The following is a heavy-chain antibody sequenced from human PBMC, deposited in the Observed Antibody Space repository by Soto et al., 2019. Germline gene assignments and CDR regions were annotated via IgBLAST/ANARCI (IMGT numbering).Heavy chain of an antibody. CDR2: INHSGST. Sequence: QVQLQQWGAGLLKPSETLSLTCAVYGGSFSGYYWSWIRQPPGKGLEWIGEINHSGSTNYNPSLKSRVTISVDTSKNQVSLKLSSVTAADTAVYYCARTQFWSSYYYYMDVWGKGTTVTVSS. V-gene: IGHV4-34*01. CDR3: ARTQFWSSYYYYMDV. CDR1: GGSFSGYY. J-gene: IGHJ6*03. D-gene: IGHD3-3*01.